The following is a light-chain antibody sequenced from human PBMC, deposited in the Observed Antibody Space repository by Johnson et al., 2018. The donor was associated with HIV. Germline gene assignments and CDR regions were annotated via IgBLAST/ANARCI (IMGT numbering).Light chain of an antibody. CDR3: GTWDSSLSAHYV. Sequence: QPVLTQPPSVSAAPGQKVTISCSGSSSNIGNNYVSWYQQLPGTAPKLLIYENNKRPTGIPDRFFGAKSGTSATLGINGLQSGDEADYYCGTWDSSLSAHYVFGTGTKVTVL. CDR2: ENN. V-gene: IGLV1-51*02. J-gene: IGLJ1*01. CDR1: SSNIGNNY.